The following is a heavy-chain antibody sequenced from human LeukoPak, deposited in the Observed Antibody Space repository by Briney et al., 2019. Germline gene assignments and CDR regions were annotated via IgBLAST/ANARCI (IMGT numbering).Heavy chain of an antibody. Sequence: GGSLRLSCAASGFTFSSYAMSWVRQAPGKGLEWVSAISGSGGSTYYADSVKGRFTISRDNSKNTLYLQMNNLRAEDTAVYYCAIRFHPIRGPFDYWGQGTLVTVSS. J-gene: IGHJ4*02. D-gene: IGHD3-10*01. CDR2: ISGSGGST. CDR1: GFTFSSYA. V-gene: IGHV3-23*01. CDR3: AIRFHPIRGPFDY.